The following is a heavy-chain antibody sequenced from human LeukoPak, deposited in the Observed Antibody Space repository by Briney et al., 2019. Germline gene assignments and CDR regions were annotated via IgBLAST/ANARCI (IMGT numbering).Heavy chain of an antibody. J-gene: IGHJ4*02. D-gene: IGHD6-19*01. CDR3: ARSTSLSIAVAGYDY. V-gene: IGHV3-7*01. CDR2: IKQDGSEK. CDR1: GFTFSSYW. Sequence: GGSLRLSCAASGFTFSSYWMSWVSQAPGKGLEWVANIKQDGSEKYYVDSVKGRFTISRDNAKNSLYLQMNSLRAEDTAVYYCARSTSLSIAVAGYDYWGQGTLVTVSS.